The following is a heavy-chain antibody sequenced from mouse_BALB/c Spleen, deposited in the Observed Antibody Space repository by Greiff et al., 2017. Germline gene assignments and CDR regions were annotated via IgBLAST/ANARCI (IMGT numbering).Heavy chain of an antibody. V-gene: IGHV1-54*01. D-gene: IGHD2-14*01. J-gene: IGHJ4*01. Sequence: QVQLKQSGAELVRPGTSVKVSCKASGYAFTNYLIEWVKQRPGQGLEWIGVINPGSGGTNYNEKFKGKATLTADKSSSTAYMQLSSLTSDDSAVYFCARSYYRYEGAMDYWGQGTSVTVSS. CDR2: INPGSGGT. CDR1: GYAFTNYL. CDR3: ARSYYRYEGAMDY.